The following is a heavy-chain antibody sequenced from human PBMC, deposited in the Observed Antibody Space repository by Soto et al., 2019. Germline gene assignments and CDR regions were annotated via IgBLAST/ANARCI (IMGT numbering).Heavy chain of an antibody. CDR3: ARGSDFWSGYSTSNWFDP. CDR2: ISAYNGNT. V-gene: IGHV1-18*01. CDR1: GYTFTSYG. J-gene: IGHJ5*02. D-gene: IGHD3-3*01. Sequence: ASVKVSCKASGYTFTSYGISCVRQAPGQGLEWMGWISAYNGNTNYAQKLQGRVTMTTDTSTSTAYMELRSLRSDDTAVYYCARGSDFWSGYSTSNWFDPWGQGTLVTVSS.